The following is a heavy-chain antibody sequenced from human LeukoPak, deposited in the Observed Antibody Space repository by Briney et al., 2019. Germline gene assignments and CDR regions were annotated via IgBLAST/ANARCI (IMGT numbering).Heavy chain of an antibody. CDR1: GFTFRDYY. Sequence: GGSLRLSCAASGFTFRDYYMSWIRQAPGKGQEWISYISSSAGTIHYVDSVKGRFTISRDNAKNSLYLQMDSLRVEDTAVYYCATSVTRRRLDWFIDLWGRGTPVSVSS. J-gene: IGHJ2*01. D-gene: IGHD4-17*01. V-gene: IGHV3-11*04. CDR2: ISSSAGTI. CDR3: ATSVTRRRLDWFIDL.